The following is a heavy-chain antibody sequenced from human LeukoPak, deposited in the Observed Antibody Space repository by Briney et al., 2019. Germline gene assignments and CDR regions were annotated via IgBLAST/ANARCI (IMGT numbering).Heavy chain of an antibody. CDR1: GYTFTYHY. V-gene: IGHV1-46*01. CDR2: INPSNGDT. J-gene: IGHJ4*02. CDR3: ARESDVGKDFDC. Sequence: ASVKVSCKASGYTFTYHYIHLVRQAPGQGLEWMGIINPSNGDTNYAQRFQGRVTMARDTSTSTVYMELSSLDSEDTAVYYCARESDVGKDFDCWGQGTLVTVSS. D-gene: IGHD1-1*01.